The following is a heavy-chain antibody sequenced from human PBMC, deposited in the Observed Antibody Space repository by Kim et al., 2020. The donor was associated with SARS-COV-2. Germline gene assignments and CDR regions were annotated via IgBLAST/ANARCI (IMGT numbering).Heavy chain of an antibody. V-gene: IGHV4-31*03. CDR3: TRIPVEASGTYGWFDP. D-gene: IGHD3-10*01. CDR1: GGSISSAGYY. CDR2: MSYSGIS. Sequence: SETLSLTCTVSGGSISSAGYYWNWVRQLPGKGLEWIGYMSYSGISNYNPPLRSRVFISLDASKSQFSVELSSVTAADTAVYYCTRIPVEASGTYGWFDP. J-gene: IGHJ5*02.